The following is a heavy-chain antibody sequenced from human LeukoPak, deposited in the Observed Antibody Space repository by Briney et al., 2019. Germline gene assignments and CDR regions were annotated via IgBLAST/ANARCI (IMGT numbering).Heavy chain of an antibody. D-gene: IGHD2-2*01. J-gene: IGHJ3*01. CDR2: SYITTSGAAT. Sequence: GGSLRLSCAASGFTFSSYEMNWVRQAPGRGLEWLSYSYITTSGAATCYAESVKGRFTISRDNVKNSLYLQMNSLRAEDTAVYYCAREDAKDALDLWGQGTMVTVSS. CDR1: GFTFSSYE. CDR3: AREDAKDALDL. V-gene: IGHV3-48*03.